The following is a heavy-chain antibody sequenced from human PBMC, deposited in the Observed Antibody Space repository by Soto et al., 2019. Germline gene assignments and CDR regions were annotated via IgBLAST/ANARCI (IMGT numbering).Heavy chain of an antibody. V-gene: IGHV2-5*02. D-gene: IGHD2-2*03. CDR1: GFSLSTSGVG. J-gene: IGHJ6*03. CDR2: LYWDDAK. CDR3: AHSLGYCSSTSCYRDSYSYYYMDV. Sequence: QITLKESGPTLVKPTQTLTLTCTFSGFSLSTSGVGVGWIRPPPGKALECLALLYWDDAKRYSPSLKSRLTITKDTSKYQVVLTMTNMDPVDTATYYCAHSLGYCSSTSCYRDSYSYYYMDVWGKGTTVTVSS.